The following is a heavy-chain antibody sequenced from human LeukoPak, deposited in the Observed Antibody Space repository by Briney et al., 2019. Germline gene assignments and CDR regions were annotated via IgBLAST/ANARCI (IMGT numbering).Heavy chain of an antibody. J-gene: IGHJ5*02. D-gene: IGHD3-3*01. CDR3: ARERRITIFGVVLGSSWSDP. V-gene: IGHV4-34*01. CDR1: GGSFSGYY. Sequence: SETLSLTCAVYGGSFSGYYWSWIRQPPGKGLEWIGEINHSGSTNYNPSLKSRVTISVDTSKNQFSLKLSSVTAADTAVYYCARERRITIFGVVLGSSWSDPWGQGTLVTVSS. CDR2: INHSGST.